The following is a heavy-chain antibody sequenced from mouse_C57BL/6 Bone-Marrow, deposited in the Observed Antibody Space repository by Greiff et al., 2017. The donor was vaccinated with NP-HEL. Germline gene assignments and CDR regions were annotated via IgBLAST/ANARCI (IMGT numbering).Heavy chain of an antibody. CDR3: AREGDYGSSLLYAMDY. J-gene: IGHJ4*01. CDR2: IYPGDGDT. Sequence: QVQLKESGPELVKPGASVKISCKASGYAFSSSWMNWVKQRPGKGLEWIGRIYPGDGDTNYNGKFKGKATLTADKSSSTAYMQLSSLTSEDSAVYCCAREGDYGSSLLYAMDYWGQGTSVTVSS. D-gene: IGHD1-1*01. CDR1: GYAFSSSW. V-gene: IGHV1-82*01.